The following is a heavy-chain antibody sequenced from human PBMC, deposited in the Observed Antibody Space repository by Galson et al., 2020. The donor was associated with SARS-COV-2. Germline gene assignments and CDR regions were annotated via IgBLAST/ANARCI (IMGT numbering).Heavy chain of an antibody. CDR1: GFTFSDFA. Sequence: GGSLRLSCAASGFTFSDFAMHWVRQAPGKGLEYVAAISSNGGSTNHANSVKGRFIISRDNSKNTLYPQMGTLRAEDMAIYYCASSYGSGGYFPFDCWGQGTLVTVSS. V-gene: IGHV3-64*01. CDR3: ASSYGSGGYFPFDC. J-gene: IGHJ4*02. D-gene: IGHD3-10*01. CDR2: ISSNGGST.